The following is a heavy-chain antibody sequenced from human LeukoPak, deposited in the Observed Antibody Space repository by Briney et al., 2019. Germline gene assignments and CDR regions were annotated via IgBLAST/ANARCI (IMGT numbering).Heavy chain of an antibody. CDR1: GYTFTGYY. V-gene: IGHV1-18*04. J-gene: IGHJ6*03. CDR3: ARVGPNYYDSSGPSYMDV. D-gene: IGHD3-22*01. CDR2: ISAYNGNT. Sequence: ASVKVSCKASGYTFTGYYMHWVRQAPGQGLEWMGWISAYNGNTNYAQKIQGRVTMTTDTSTSTAYMELRSLRSDDTAVYYCARVGPNYYDSSGPSYMDVWGKGTTVTISS.